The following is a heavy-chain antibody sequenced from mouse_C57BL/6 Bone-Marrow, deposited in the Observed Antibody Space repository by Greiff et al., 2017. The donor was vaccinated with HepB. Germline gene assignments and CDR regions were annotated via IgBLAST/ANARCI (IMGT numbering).Heavy chain of an antibody. J-gene: IGHJ4*01. V-gene: IGHV10-1*01. CDR1: GFSFNTYA. D-gene: IGHD2-3*01. Sequence: DVKLVESGGGLVQPKGSLKLSCAASGFSFNTYAMNWVRQAPGKGLEWVARIRSKSNNYATYYADSVKDRFTISRDDSESMLYLQMNNLKTEDTAMYYCVRHHYDGTTGSMDYWGQGTSVTVSS. CDR3: VRHHYDGTTGSMDY. CDR2: IRSKSNNYAT.